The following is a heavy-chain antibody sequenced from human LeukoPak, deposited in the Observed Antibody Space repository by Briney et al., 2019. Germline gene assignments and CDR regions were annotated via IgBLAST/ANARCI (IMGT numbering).Heavy chain of an antibody. J-gene: IGHJ4*02. Sequence: GRSLRLSCAASGFTFSSYAMSWVRQAPGKGLEWVSAISGSGGSTYYADSVKGRFTISRDNSKNTLYLQMNSLRAEDTAVYYCAKGSAERTSSLRIFFDYWGQGTLVTVSS. CDR3: AKGSAERTSSLRIFFDY. D-gene: IGHD2-2*01. CDR2: ISGSGGST. V-gene: IGHV3-23*01. CDR1: GFTFSSYA.